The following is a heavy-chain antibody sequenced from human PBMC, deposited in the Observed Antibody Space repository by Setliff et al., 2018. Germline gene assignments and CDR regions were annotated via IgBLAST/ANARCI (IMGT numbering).Heavy chain of an antibody. J-gene: IGHJ6*03. CDR3: ARERGDIVSTTSYYYYMDV. CDR1: GYTFTDFA. CDR2: IIPIFGTT. Sequence: SVKVSCKPSGYTFTDFAMNWVRQAPGQGLEWMGGIIPIFGTTDYAQKFQGRVTITTDESTSTAYMEMSSLRSEDTAVYYCARERGDIVSTTSYYYYMDVWGKGTTVTVSS. D-gene: IGHD5-12*01. V-gene: IGHV1-69*05.